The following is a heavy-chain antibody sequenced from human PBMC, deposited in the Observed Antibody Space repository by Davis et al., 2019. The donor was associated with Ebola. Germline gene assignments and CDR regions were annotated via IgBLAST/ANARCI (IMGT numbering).Heavy chain of an antibody. CDR2: TIPMVGTA. J-gene: IGHJ4*02. CDR3: ARDLGRYDDH. CDR1: GGTFSTYD. V-gene: IGHV1-69*04. D-gene: IGHD1-26*01. Sequence: AASVKVSCKASGGTFSTYDINWVRQALGQGLEWMGRTIPMVGTATYAQKFQGRVTITADKSTSTAYMEMSGLRSEDTAVYYCARDLGRYDDHWGQGTLVTVSS.